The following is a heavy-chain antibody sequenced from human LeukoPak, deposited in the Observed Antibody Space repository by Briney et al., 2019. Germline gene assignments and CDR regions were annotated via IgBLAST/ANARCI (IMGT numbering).Heavy chain of an antibody. V-gene: IGHV3-23*01. Sequence: PGGSLRLSCAASGFTSSSYAMSWVRQAPGKGLEWVSAISGSGGSTYYADSVKGRFTISRDNSKNTLYLQMNSLRAEDTAVYYCAKQIAVAGTGDYFDYWGQGTLVTVSS. CDR1: GFTSSSYA. CDR2: ISGSGGST. J-gene: IGHJ4*02. CDR3: AKQIAVAGTGDYFDY. D-gene: IGHD6-19*01.